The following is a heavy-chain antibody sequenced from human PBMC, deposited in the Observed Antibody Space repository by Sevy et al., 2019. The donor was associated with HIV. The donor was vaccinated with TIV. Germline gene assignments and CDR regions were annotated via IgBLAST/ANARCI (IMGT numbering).Heavy chain of an antibody. D-gene: IGHD6-13*01. CDR2: ISHIGST. CDR3: ARSIASVLPGPLGLFFRVYSNWFGP. J-gene: IGHJ5*02. CDR1: GGSFSDYY. Sequence: SETLSLTCAVYGGSFSDYYWSWIRQPPGGGLEWIGEISHIGSTNYTPSLKIRVTMSLDTSTNQFSLKLKSMTAADTAVYYCARSIASVLPGPLGLFFRVYSNWFGPWGQGTLVTVSS. V-gene: IGHV4-34*01.